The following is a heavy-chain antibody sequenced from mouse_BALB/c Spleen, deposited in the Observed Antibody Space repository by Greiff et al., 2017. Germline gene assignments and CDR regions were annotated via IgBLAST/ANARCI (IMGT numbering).Heavy chain of an antibody. J-gene: IGHJ2*01. CDR1: GDSITSGY. V-gene: IGHV3-8*02. D-gene: IGHD1-1*01. CDR3: ARYIYYYGSSYYFDY. CDR2: ISYSGST. Sequence: EVQLVESGPSLVKPSQTLSLTCSVTGDSITSGYWNWIRKFPGNKLEYMGYISYSGSTYYNPSLKSRISITRDTSKNQYYLQLNSVTTEDTATYYCARYIYYYGSSYYFDYWGQGTTLTVSS.